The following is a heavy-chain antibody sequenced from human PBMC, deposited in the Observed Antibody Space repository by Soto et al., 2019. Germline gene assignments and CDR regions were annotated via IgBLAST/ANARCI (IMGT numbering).Heavy chain of an antibody. CDR1: GFTFSSYA. D-gene: IGHD3-22*01. CDR3: AKAINYYDSSGLDY. Sequence: GGSLRLSCAASGFTFSSYAMSWVRQAPGKGLEWVSAISGSGGSTYYADSVKGRFTISRDNSKNTLYLQMNSLRAEDTAVYYCAKAINYYDSSGLDYWGQGTLVTVSS. V-gene: IGHV3-23*01. J-gene: IGHJ4*02. CDR2: ISGSGGST.